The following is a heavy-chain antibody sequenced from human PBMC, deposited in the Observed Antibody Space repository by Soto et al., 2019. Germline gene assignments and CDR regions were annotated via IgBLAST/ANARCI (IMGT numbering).Heavy chain of an antibody. D-gene: IGHD3-3*01. CDR2: IYYSGST. CDR3: ARAGSNYDFWSGPYFDY. J-gene: IGHJ4*02. V-gene: IGHV4-59*01. Sequence: SETLSLTCTVSGGSISSYYWSWIRQPPGKGLEWIGYIYYSGSTNYNPSLKSRVTISVDTSKNQFSLKLSSVTAADTAVYYCARAGSNYDFWSGPYFDYWGQGTLVTVLL. CDR1: GGSISSYY.